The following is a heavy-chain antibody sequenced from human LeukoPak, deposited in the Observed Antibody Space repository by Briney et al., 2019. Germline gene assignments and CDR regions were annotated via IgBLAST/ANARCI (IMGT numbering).Heavy chain of an antibody. CDR2: IYYSGST. D-gene: IGHD3-22*01. J-gene: IGHJ3*02. CDR3: ARVASGYYHAFDI. V-gene: IGHV4-39*07. Sequence: SETLSLTCTVSGGSISSSNYYWGWIRQPPGKGLEWIGSIYYSGSTYYNPSLKSRVTISVDTSKNQFSLKLSSVTAADTAVYYCARVASGYYHAFDIWGQGTMVTVSS. CDR1: GGSISSSNYY.